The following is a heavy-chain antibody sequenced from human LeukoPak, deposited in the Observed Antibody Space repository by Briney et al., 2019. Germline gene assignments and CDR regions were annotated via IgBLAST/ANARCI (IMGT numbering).Heavy chain of an antibody. CDR1: GGSFSGYY. D-gene: IGHD3-10*01. V-gene: IGHV4-34*01. J-gene: IGHJ4*02. CDR2: INHSGST. CDR3: ARGRKLLWFGEYYFDY. Sequence: SETLSLTCAVYGGSFSGYYWSWIRQPPGKGLEWIGEINHSGSTNYNPSLKSRVTISVDTSKNQFSLKLSSVTAADTAVYYCARGRKLLWFGEYYFDYWGQGTLVTVSS.